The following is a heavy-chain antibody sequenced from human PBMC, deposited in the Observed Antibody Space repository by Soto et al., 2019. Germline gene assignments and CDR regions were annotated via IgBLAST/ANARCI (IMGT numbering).Heavy chain of an antibody. Sequence: NPSETLSLTXTVSGGSISSYYWSWIRQPPGKGLEWIGYIYYSGSTNYNPSLKSRVTISVDTSKNQFSLKLSSVTAADTAVYYCAGSSIAAPYYYGMDVWGQGTTVTVSS. CDR1: GGSISSYY. CDR2: IYYSGST. D-gene: IGHD6-6*01. V-gene: IGHV4-59*01. J-gene: IGHJ6*02. CDR3: AGSSIAAPYYYGMDV.